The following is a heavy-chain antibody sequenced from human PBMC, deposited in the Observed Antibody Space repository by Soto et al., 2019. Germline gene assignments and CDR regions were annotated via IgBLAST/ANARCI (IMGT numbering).Heavy chain of an antibody. CDR2: IYYDGNT. Sequence: PSETLSLTCTVSGDSVTSDSPYWGWIRQPPGKGLESIANIYYDGNTYHNPSLKGRVTISLDTSKNQFSLRLNSVTAADTAVYYCARSSIKPQVFMYPFDSWSQGTLVTVS. J-gene: IGHJ4*02. D-gene: IGHD3-3*01. V-gene: IGHV4-39*01. CDR3: ARSSIKPQVFMYPFDS. CDR1: GDSVTSDSPY.